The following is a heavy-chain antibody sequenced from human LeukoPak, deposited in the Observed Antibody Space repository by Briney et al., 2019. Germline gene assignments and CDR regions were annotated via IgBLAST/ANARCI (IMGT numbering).Heavy chain of an antibody. Sequence: GGSLRLSCAASGFTFSSYAMSWVRQAPGKGLEWVSAISGSGGSTYYADSVKGRFTVSRDNSKNTLYLQMNSLRAEDTAVYYCAKMPVYDSSGYYPDYWGQGTLVTVSS. CDR2: ISGSGGST. V-gene: IGHV3-23*01. CDR1: GFTFSSYA. CDR3: AKMPVYDSSGYYPDY. D-gene: IGHD3-22*01. J-gene: IGHJ4*02.